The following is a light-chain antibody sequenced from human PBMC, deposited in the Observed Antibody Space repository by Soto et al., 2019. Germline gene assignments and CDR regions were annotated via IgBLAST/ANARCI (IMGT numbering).Light chain of an antibody. CDR1: QSVSSY. CDR3: QQRRDWFT. Sequence: ILLTQSPATLSLSPGERAILSCRASQSVSSYLAWYQLKPGQAPRLLIYDTSIRASGIPARFSGSGSGTDFTLTISSLEPEDFGLYYCQQRRDWFTFGQGTRLEIK. CDR2: DTS. V-gene: IGKV3-11*01. J-gene: IGKJ5*01.